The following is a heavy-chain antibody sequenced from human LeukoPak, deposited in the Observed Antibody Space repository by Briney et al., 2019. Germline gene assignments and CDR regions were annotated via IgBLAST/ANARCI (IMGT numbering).Heavy chain of an antibody. V-gene: IGHV4-4*02. J-gene: IGHJ4*02. D-gene: IGHD3-22*01. CDR2: IYRSGAT. CDR3: ARNAGYSDLNY. CDR1: GDSFSSNNY. Sequence: SETLSLTCTVSGDSFSSNNYWTWVRQPPGKGLEWIGEIYRSGATNYNPSLRGRVTVSLDKSKNQFSLRLNPVTAADTAIYYCARNAGYSDLNYWGQGVLVTVSS.